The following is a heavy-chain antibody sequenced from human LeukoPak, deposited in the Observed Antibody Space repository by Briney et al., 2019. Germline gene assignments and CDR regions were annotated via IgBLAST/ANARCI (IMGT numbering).Heavy chain of an antibody. V-gene: IGHV3-23*01. CDR2: ISGSGGST. D-gene: IGHD3-10*01. J-gene: IGHJ4*02. Sequence: GGSLRLSCAASGFTFSSYNMNWVRQAPGKGLEWVSAISGSGGSTYYADSVKGRFTISRDNSENTLYLQMNSLRAEDTAVYYCAKDLSGLLWFGELSRGGIFDYWGQGTLVTVSS. CDR1: GFTFSSYN. CDR3: AKDLSGLLWFGELSRGGIFDY.